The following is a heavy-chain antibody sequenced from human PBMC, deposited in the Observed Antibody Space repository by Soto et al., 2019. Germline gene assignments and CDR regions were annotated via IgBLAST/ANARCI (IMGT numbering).Heavy chain of an antibody. CDR3: AVRYSGYDDY. J-gene: IGHJ4*02. V-gene: IGHV1-8*01. D-gene: IGHD5-12*01. CDR1: GYTFTSYD. CDR2: MNPNSGNT. Sequence: GESLKISCKASGYTFTSYDINWVRQATGQGLEWMGWMNPNSGNTGYAQKFQGRVTMTRNTSISTAYMELSSLRSEDTAVYYCAVRYSGYDDYWGQGTLVTVSS.